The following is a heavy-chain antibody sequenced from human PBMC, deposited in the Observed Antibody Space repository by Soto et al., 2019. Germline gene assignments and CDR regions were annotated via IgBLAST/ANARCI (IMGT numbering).Heavy chain of an antibody. Sequence: QITLKESGPTLVKPTQTLTLTCTFSGFSLSTSGVGVGWIRQPPGKALEWLALIYWDDDKRYSPSLKIRLTITKDTSKNQVVLTMTNMDPVDTATYYCAHESSSSSDLDYWGQGTLVTVSS. CDR3: AHESSSSSDLDY. J-gene: IGHJ4*02. CDR2: IYWDDDK. D-gene: IGHD6-6*01. CDR1: GFSLSTSGVG. V-gene: IGHV2-5*02.